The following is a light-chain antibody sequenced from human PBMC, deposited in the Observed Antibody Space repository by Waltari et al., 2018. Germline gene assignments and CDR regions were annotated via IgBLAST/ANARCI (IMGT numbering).Light chain of an antibody. CDR1: STAVGSYNL. CDR2: EGS. J-gene: IGLJ2*01. CDR3: CSYAGSSTHVV. Sequence: QSALTQPASVSGSPGQSIPISCTGTSTAVGSYNLFSWYQQHPGKAPKLMIYEGSKRPSGVSNRFSGSKSGNTASLTISGLQAEDEADYYCCSYAGSSTHVVFGGGTKLTVL. V-gene: IGLV2-23*01.